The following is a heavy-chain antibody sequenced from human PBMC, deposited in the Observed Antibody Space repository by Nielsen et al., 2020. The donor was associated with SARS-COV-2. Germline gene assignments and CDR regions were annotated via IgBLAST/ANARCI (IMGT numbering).Heavy chain of an antibody. D-gene: IGHD3-9*01. CDR2: TYWNDDK. Sequence: SGPTLAKLPQILTLPRTFSGFPLITSGVGVGWIRQHHGKALEWLALTYWNDDKRYIPSLKSRLTITKDTSKNQVVLTMTNMDPVDTATYYCAHRPWLTDAGQNDAFDIWGQGTMVTVSS. J-gene: IGHJ3*02. CDR1: GFPLITSGVG. V-gene: IGHV2-5*01. CDR3: AHRPWLTDAGQNDAFDI.